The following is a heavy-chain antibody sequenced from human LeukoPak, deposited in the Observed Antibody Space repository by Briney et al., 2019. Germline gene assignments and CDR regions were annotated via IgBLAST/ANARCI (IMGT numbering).Heavy chain of an antibody. CDR2: ISSSGSTI. D-gene: IGHD3-10*02. CDR3: AELGITMLGGV. V-gene: IGHV3-48*03. Sequence: PGGSLRPSWAPSGLTSVSNEMNWFGQAPGKGLRGVSYISSSGSTIYYADSVKGRFTISRDKAKNSLYLQMNSLRAEDTAVYYCAELGITMLGGVWGKGTTVTISS. CDR1: GLTSVSNE. J-gene: IGHJ6*04.